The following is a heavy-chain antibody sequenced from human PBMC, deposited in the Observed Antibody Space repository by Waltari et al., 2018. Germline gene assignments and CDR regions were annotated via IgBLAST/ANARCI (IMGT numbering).Heavy chain of an antibody. CDR3: TRDLYGSGGDWFDP. Sequence: EVRLAESGGGLVKPGGSLRLSCTASGFDFSDYDMNWVRQAPGRGLGGVSSIGGTHSNIFYADSVKGRFTVSRDNAKNSLYLQMDNLRAEDSGLYFCTRDLYGSGGDWFDPWGQGTLVTVSS. CDR2: IGGTHSNI. V-gene: IGHV3-21*03. J-gene: IGHJ5*02. D-gene: IGHD3-10*01. CDR1: GFDFSDYD.